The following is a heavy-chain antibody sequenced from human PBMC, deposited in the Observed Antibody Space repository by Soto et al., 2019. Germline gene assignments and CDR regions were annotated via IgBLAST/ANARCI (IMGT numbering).Heavy chain of an antibody. CDR1: GFTFSSYG. J-gene: IGHJ4*02. CDR3: ARDSCSSTSCYTDD. D-gene: IGHD2-2*02. CDR2: IWYDGSNK. V-gene: IGHV3-33*01. Sequence: PGGSLRLSCAASGFTFSSYGMHWVRQAPGKGLEWVAVIWYDGSNKYYADSVKGRFTISRDNSKNTLYLQMNSLRAEDTAVYYCARDSCSSTSCYTDDWGQGTRVTVSS.